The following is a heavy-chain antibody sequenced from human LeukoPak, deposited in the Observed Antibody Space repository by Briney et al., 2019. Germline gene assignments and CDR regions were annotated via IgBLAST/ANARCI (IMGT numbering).Heavy chain of an antibody. V-gene: IGHV4-4*07. CDR1: GGSITSYY. J-gene: IGHJ5*02. CDR2: IYNTGII. Sequence: PSETLSLTCTVSGGSITSYYWSWIRQPAGKGLEWIGRIYNTGIITYNPSLQSRVTISIDTSKNQFSLEVTSVTAADTAVYYCASDSGTTGEVKFDPWGQGTLVTVSS. D-gene: IGHD3-10*01. CDR3: ASDSGTTGEVKFDP.